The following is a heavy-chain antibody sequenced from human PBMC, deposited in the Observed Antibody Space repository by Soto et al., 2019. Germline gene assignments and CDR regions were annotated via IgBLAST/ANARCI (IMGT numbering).Heavy chain of an antibody. CDR2: IKSKTDGGTT. D-gene: IGHD3-9*01. CDR1: GFTFSNAW. V-gene: IGHV3-15*01. J-gene: IGHJ3*02. Sequence: GGSLSLSCAASGFTFSNAWMSWVRQAPGKGLEWVGRIKSKTDGGTTDYAAPVKGRFTISRDDSRNTLYLQMNSLKTEDTAVYYCTTGYYDILTGYYSCAFDIWGQGTMVTVSS. CDR3: TTGYYDILTGYYSCAFDI.